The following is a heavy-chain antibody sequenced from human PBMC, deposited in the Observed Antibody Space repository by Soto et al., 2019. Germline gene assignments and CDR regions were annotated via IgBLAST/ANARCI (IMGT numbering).Heavy chain of an antibody. D-gene: IGHD6-13*01. Sequence: SVKVSCKASGGTFSSYAISWVRQAPGQGLEWMGGIIPIFGTANYAQKFQGRVTITADKSTSTAYMELSSLRSEDTAVYYCARVAAAGTTAFDIWGQGTMVTVPS. CDR2: IIPIFGTA. J-gene: IGHJ3*02. CDR3: ARVAAAGTTAFDI. CDR1: GGTFSSYA. V-gene: IGHV1-69*06.